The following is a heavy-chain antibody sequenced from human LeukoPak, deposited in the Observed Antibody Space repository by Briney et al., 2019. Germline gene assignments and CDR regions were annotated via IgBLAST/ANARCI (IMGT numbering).Heavy chain of an antibody. Sequence: GGSLRLSCTTSGFTFGDYAMSWFRQAPGKGLEWVGFIRSKIYGGAIEYAASVKGRFTISRDDSKSIAYLQMNSLGTEDTGLYYCARDQLGGDPDDYYYYYMDVWGKGTTVTVSS. V-gene: IGHV3-49*03. D-gene: IGHD4-17*01. CDR3: ARDQLGGDPDDYYYYYMDV. CDR2: IRSKIYGGAI. J-gene: IGHJ6*03. CDR1: GFTFGDYA.